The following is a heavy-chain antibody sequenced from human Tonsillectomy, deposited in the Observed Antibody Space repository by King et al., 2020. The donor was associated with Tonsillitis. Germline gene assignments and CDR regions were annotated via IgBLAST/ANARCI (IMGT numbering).Heavy chain of an antibody. D-gene: IGHD3-22*01. V-gene: IGHV1-2*02. Sequence: VQLVETGAEVKKPGASVKVSCKASGYTFTGYYMHWVRQAPGQGLEWMGWINPNRGGTNYAQKFQGRVTMTRDTSISTAYMELSRLRSDDTAVYYCARAGPYYVSSGCYDWGQGTLVTVSS. CDR2: INPNRGGT. CDR3: ARAGPYYVSSGCYD. J-gene: IGHJ4*02. CDR1: GYTFTGYY.